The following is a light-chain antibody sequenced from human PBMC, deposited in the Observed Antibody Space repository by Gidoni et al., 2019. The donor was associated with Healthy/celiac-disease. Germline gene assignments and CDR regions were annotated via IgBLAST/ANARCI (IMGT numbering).Light chain of an antibody. V-gene: IGKV1-8*01. CDR2: AAS. Sequence: AIRMTQSPSSFPASTGDRVTITCRASQGNSSYVALYQQTPGKAPKLLIYAASTLQSGVPSRFSDSGSGTDFTLTISCLQSEDFATYYCQQYYSYPWTFVQGTKVEIK. CDR3: QQYYSYPWT. J-gene: IGKJ1*01. CDR1: QGNSSY.